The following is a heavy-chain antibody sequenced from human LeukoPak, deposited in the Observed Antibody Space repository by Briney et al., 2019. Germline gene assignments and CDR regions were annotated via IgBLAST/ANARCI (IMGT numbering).Heavy chain of an antibody. V-gene: IGHV3-64*04. Sequence: GGSLRLSCSASGFTFSGFAMRWVRQAPGKGLEYVSVVTSNGGNTYYADSVKGRFTISRDNSKNTLFLQMNSLRAEDTAVYYCANSRPGGYWYFDLWGRGTLVTVSS. CDR3: ANSRPGGYWYFDL. J-gene: IGHJ2*01. D-gene: IGHD3-10*01. CDR1: GFTFSGFA. CDR2: VTSNGGNT.